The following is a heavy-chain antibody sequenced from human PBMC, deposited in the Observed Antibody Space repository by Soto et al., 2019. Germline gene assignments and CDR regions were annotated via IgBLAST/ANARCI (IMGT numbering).Heavy chain of an antibody. J-gene: IGHJ6*03. D-gene: IGHD6-6*01. CDR3: ARYIAARGYYYYMDV. V-gene: IGHV5-51*01. Sequence: GESLKISCKGSGYSFTSYWIGWVRQMPGKGLEWMGIIYPGDSDTRYSPSFQGQVTISADKSISTAYLQWSSLKASDTAMYYCARYIAARGYYYYMDVWGKGTTVTVSS. CDR2: IYPGDSDT. CDR1: GYSFTSYW.